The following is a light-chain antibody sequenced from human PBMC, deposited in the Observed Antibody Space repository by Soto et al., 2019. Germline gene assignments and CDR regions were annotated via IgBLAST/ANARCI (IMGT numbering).Light chain of an antibody. Sequence: EIVMTQSPATLSVSPGERATLSCRASQSVNSNLAWYQQKPGQAPRLLVFDASTRATGVPARFSGSGSGTEFTLTIGSLQSEDFAVYFCQQYHHWPRTFGQGTKVDIK. CDR3: QQYHHWPRT. CDR2: DAS. CDR1: QSVNSN. V-gene: IGKV3-15*01. J-gene: IGKJ1*01.